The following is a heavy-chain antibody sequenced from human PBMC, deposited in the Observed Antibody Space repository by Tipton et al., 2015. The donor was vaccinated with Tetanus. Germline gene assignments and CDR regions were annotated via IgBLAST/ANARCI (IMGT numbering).Heavy chain of an antibody. CDR1: GYTFTSYY. CDR3: AREEIVVVPAAMGGFGSGTSYYYYGMDV. V-gene: IGHV1-46*01. J-gene: IGHJ6*02. CDR2: INPSGGST. D-gene: IGHD2-2*01. Sequence: QSGAEVKKPGASVKVSCKASGYTFTSYYMHWVRQAPGQGLEWMGIINPSGGSTSYAQKFQGRVTMTRDTSTSTVYMELSSLRSEDTAVYYCAREEIVVVPAAMGGFGSGTSYYYYGMDVWGQGTTVTVSS.